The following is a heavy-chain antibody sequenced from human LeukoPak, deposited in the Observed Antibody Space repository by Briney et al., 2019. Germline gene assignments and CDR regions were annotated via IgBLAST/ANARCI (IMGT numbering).Heavy chain of an antibody. J-gene: IGHJ4*02. CDR3: ARGVVEYYFDY. D-gene: IGHD2-15*01. Sequence: GGSLRLSCAASGFTFSSYWMSWVRQAPGKGLEWVANIKQDGSEKYYVDSVKGRFTISSDNAKNSLYLQMNSLRAEDTAVYYCARGVVEYYFDYWGQGTLVTVSS. V-gene: IGHV3-7*01. CDR2: IKQDGSEK. CDR1: GFTFSSYW.